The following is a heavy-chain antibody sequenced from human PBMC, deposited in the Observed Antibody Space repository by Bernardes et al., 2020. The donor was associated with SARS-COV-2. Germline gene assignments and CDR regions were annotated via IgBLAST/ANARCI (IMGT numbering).Heavy chain of an antibody. D-gene: IGHD3-22*01. Sequence: GGSLRLSCAASGFTFSSYAMSWVRQAPGKGLEWVSAISGSGGSTYYADSVKGRFTISRDNSKNTLYLQMNSLRAEDTAVYYCATPTFITMIGEFDPWGQGTLVTVSS. CDR3: ATPTFITMIGEFDP. CDR1: GFTFSSYA. CDR2: ISGSGGST. V-gene: IGHV3-23*01. J-gene: IGHJ5*02.